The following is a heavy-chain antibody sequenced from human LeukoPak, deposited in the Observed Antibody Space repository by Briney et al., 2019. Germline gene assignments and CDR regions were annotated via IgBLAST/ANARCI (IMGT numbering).Heavy chain of an antibody. Sequence: GGSLRLSCAASGFTFSSYAMHWVRQAPGKGLEWVAVISYDGSNKYYADSVKGRFTISRDNSKNTLYLQMNSLRAEDTAVYYCARDGVKESFYYDFWSGYQPPFDYWGQGTLVTVSS. V-gene: IGHV3-30*04. CDR2: ISYDGSNK. D-gene: IGHD3-3*01. CDR3: ARDGVKESFYYDFWSGYQPPFDY. J-gene: IGHJ4*02. CDR1: GFTFSSYA.